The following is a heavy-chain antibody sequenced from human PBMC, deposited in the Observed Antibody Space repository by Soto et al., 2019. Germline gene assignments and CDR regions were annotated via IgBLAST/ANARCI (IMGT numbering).Heavy chain of an antibody. D-gene: IGHD3-22*01. V-gene: IGHV4-31*03. J-gene: IGHJ5*02. CDR1: GGYIRSRGYY. CDR2: IYYSGST. CDR3: ARDYYDSSGYHRDHWFDP. Sequence: SEPLSLTCTVSGGYIRSRGYYWSWIRQHPWNGLEWIGYIYYSGSTYYNPSLKSRVTISVDTSKNQFSLKLSSVTAADTAVYYCARDYYDSSGYHRDHWFDPWGQGTLVTVSS.